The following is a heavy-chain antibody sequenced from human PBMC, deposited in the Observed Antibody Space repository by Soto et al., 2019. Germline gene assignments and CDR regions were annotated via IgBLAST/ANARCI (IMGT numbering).Heavy chain of an antibody. CDR2: IWYDGSNK. V-gene: IGHV3-33*01. CDR3: ARTLNYYDSSGYPYYYYGMDV. CDR1: GFTFSSYG. D-gene: IGHD3-22*01. Sequence: PGGSLRLSCAASGFTFSSYGMHWVRQAPGKGLEWVAVIWYDGSNKYYADPVKGRFTISRDNSKNTLYLQMNSLRAEDTAVYYCARTLNYYDSSGYPYYYYGMDVWGQGTTVTVSS. J-gene: IGHJ6*02.